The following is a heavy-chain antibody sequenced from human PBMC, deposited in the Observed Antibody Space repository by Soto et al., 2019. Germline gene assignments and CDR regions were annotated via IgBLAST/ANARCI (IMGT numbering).Heavy chain of an antibody. D-gene: IGHD1-7*01. Sequence: GGSLRLSCATSGLTFSNYAMSWVRQAPGGGLEWVSSMGGSSSTTYYADSVRGRFTISRDRSKNTLYLQMSSLRAEDTALYYCAKNQERELPRVIDFWGQGTLVTVSS. CDR2: MGGSSSTT. J-gene: IGHJ4*02. CDR3: AKNQERELPRVIDF. CDR1: GLTFSNYA. V-gene: IGHV3-23*01.